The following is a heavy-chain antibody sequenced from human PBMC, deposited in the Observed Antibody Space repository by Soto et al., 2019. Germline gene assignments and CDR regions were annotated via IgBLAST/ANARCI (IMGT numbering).Heavy chain of an antibody. CDR1: GLTFRSYA. Sequence: LRLSCVVSGLTFRSYAMSRVRQAPGKGLEWVSGISGGGGGTYYADSVKGRFTISRDPSTTTLFLDMYSLGAEDTAIYYCAKGRKPDHDDGLCAFDSWGQGVLVTVSS. CDR2: ISGGGGGT. CDR3: AKGRKPDHDDGLCAFDS. J-gene: IGHJ4*02. V-gene: IGHV3-23*01. D-gene: IGHD3-3*01.